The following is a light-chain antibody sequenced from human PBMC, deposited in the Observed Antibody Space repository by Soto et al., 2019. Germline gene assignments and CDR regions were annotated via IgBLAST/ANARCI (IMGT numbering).Light chain of an antibody. CDR3: QQYNKWPST. CDR2: GAS. CDR1: ESVTTN. J-gene: IGKJ1*01. V-gene: IGKV3-15*01. Sequence: GLTQSPASLSVSPGDRATLSCRASESVTTNLAWYQQKPGQSPRLLIYGASNRAAGIPARFSGSRSGTEFTLTISSLQSADFAVYYCQQYNKWPSTFGQGTKVDIK.